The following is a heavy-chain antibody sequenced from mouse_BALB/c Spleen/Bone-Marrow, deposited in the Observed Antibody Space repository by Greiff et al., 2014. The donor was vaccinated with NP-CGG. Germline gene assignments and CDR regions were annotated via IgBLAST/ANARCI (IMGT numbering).Heavy chain of an antibody. CDR1: NYSFTEYF. CDR2: INPYNGDT. V-gene: IGHV1-37*01. CDR3: GRVDLSTMIITY. D-gene: IGHD2-4*01. J-gene: IGHJ3*01. Sequence: EVKLEESGPELVKPGASVKISCKASNYSFTEYFMNWVKQSHGKSLEWIGRINPYNGDTFYNQKFKDKATLTVDRSSSTAHMELLSLTSDDSAVYYCGRVDLSTMIITYWGPGPLVTVSA.